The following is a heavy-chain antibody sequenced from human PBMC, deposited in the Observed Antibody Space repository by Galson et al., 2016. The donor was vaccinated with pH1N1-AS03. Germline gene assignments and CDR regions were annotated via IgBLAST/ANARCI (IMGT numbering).Heavy chain of an antibody. D-gene: IGHD4-17*01. V-gene: IGHV2-5*01. CDR2: IYWNDDI. CDR1: GFSLSTSGVG. Sequence: LVKPTQTLTLACTFSGFSLSTSGVGVGWIRQAPGKALEWLAIIYWNDDIRYSPSLRNRLTITKDTSKSQVVLTMTNMDPVDTATYFCARAYYGDFADWFDPWGQGTLVTVSS. CDR3: ARAYYGDFADWFDP. J-gene: IGHJ5*02.